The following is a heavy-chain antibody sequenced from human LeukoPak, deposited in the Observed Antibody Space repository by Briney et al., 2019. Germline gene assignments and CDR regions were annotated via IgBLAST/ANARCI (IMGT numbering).Heavy chain of an antibody. Sequence: ASVKVSCKASGYTFTGYYMHWVRQAPGQGLEWMGWINPNSGGTNYAQKFQGRVTMTRDTSISTAYMELSRLRSDDTAVYYCARERQRRDGYNFRVGGQAFDYWGQGTLVTVSS. D-gene: IGHD5-24*01. CDR3: ARERQRRDGYNFRVGGQAFDY. J-gene: IGHJ4*02. CDR1: GYTFTGYY. CDR2: INPNSGGT. V-gene: IGHV1-2*02.